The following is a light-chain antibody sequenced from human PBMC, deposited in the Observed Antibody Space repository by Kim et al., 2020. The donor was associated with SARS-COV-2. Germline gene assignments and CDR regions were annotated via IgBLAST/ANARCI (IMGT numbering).Light chain of an antibody. CDR1: QSVTSDY. CDR3: QQYGTSPNT. J-gene: IGKJ5*01. CDR2: GAS. Sequence: EIVLRQSPGTLSLSPGESATLSCRASQSVTSDYLAWYQQKPGQAPRLLIFGASSRATGFPDRFSGSGSGTDFALTISSLEPEDFAVYYCQQYGTSPNTFGQGTRLEIK. V-gene: IGKV3-20*01.